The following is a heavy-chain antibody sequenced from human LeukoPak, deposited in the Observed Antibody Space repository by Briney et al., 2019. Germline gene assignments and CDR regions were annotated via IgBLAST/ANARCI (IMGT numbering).Heavy chain of an antibody. CDR2: INPNSGGT. J-gene: IGHJ4*02. CDR3: ARDPYYYDSSGYYIRYFDY. CDR1: GYTFTGYY. Sequence: ASVKVSCKASGYTFTGYYMHWVRQAPGQGLEWMGWINPNSGGTDYAQKFQGRVTMTRDTSISTAYMELSSLRSEDTAVYYCARDPYYYDSSGYYIRYFDYWGQGTLVTDSS. V-gene: IGHV1-2*02. D-gene: IGHD3-22*01.